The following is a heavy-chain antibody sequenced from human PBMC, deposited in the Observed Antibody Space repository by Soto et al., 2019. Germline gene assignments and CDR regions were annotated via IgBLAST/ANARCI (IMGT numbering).Heavy chain of an antibody. D-gene: IGHD2-2*01. CDR3: ARLYCSRTSCRPLYYYGMYV. Sequence: SETLSLTCAVYGGSFSGYYWTWIRQPPGTGLEWIGEINHSGSTNYNPSLKSRVTISVDTSKNQFSLKLSSVTAADTAVYYCARLYCSRTSCRPLYYYGMYVWGQGTTVTVAS. CDR2: INHSGST. V-gene: IGHV4-34*01. J-gene: IGHJ6*02. CDR1: GGSFSGYY.